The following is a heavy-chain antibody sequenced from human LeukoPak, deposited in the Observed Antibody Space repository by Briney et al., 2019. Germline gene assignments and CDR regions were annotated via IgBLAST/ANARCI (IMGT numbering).Heavy chain of an antibody. CDR1: GYTFTSYG. CDR2: ISAYNGNT. D-gene: IGHD2-2*01. CDR3: ARDAPTYIVVVPAALDY. V-gene: IGHV1-18*01. Sequence: GASVKVSCKASGYTFTSYGISWVRQAPGQGLEWMGWISAYNGNTNYAQKLQGRVTMTTDTSTSTAYMELRSLRSDDTAVYYCARDAPTYIVVVPAALDYWGQGTLVTVSS. J-gene: IGHJ4*02.